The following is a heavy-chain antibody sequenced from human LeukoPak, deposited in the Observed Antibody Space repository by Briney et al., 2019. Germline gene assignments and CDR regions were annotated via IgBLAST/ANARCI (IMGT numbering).Heavy chain of an antibody. Sequence: GGSLRLSCTASGFTFSSSAITWVRQAPGKGLEWVSGISGSGSGTYYADFVKGRFTISRDNSKNTMYLEMNSLRAEDTAVYYCAKMNGYMDVWGKGTTVTVSS. D-gene: IGHD1-1*01. J-gene: IGHJ6*03. CDR1: GFTFSSSA. V-gene: IGHV3-23*01. CDR3: AKMNGYMDV. CDR2: ISGSGSGT.